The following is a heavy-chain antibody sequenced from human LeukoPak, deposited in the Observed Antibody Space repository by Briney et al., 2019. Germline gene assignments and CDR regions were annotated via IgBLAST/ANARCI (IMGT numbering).Heavy chain of an antibody. CDR2: ISSSAGVI. Sequence: PGGSLRLSCAASGFTFSSYEMNWVRQAPGEGLEWISYISSSAGVIYYADSVKGRFTISRDNARNSLYLQMNSLRVEDTAVYYCARNGWLDYWGQGTLVTVSS. J-gene: IGHJ4*02. D-gene: IGHD2-15*01. CDR3: ARNGWLDY. V-gene: IGHV3-48*03. CDR1: GFTFSSYE.